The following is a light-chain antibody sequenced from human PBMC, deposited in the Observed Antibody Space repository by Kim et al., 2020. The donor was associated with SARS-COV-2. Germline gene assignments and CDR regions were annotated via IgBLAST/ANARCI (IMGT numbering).Light chain of an antibody. J-gene: IGLJ1*01. CDR2: EVN. CDR3: CSYADSTTFV. CDR1: SSDVGSYDL. V-gene: IGLV2-23*02. Sequence: QSALTQPASVSGSPGQSITISCTGTSSDVGSYDLVSWYQQHPGKAPKLMIYEVNKRPSGVSNRFSGSKSGNTASLTISGLQAEDEADYYCCSYADSTTFVFGTGTKVTVL.